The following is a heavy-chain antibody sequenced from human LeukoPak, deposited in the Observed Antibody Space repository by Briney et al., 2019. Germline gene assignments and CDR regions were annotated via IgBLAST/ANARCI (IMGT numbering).Heavy chain of an antibody. V-gene: IGHV3-7*03. Sequence: GGSLRLSCVASGFTFSSYWMSWVRQAPGKGLEWVANIKQDGSEKYYVDSVKGRFTISRDNAKNSLYLQMNSLRAEDTAVYYCAREEYDILTGYSNFDYWGQGTLVTVSS. CDR3: AREEYDILTGYSNFDY. J-gene: IGHJ4*02. D-gene: IGHD3-9*01. CDR1: GFTFSSYW. CDR2: IKQDGSEK.